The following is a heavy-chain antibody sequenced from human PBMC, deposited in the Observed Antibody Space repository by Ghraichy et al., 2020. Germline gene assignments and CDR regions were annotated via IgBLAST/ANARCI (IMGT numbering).Heavy chain of an antibody. Sequence: GESLNISCAASGFTFSGSAMHWVRQASGKGLEWVGRIRSKANSYATAYAASVKGRFTISRDDSKNTAYLQMNSLKTEDTAVYYCTTVLWSAAAVYYFDYWGQGTLVTVSS. CDR1: GFTFSGSA. V-gene: IGHV3-73*01. D-gene: IGHD6-13*01. CDR2: IRSKANSYAT. CDR3: TTVLWSAAAVYYFDY. J-gene: IGHJ4*02.